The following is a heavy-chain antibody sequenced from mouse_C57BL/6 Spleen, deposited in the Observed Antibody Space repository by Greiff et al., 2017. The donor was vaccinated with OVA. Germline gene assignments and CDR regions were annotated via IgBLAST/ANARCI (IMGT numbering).Heavy chain of an antibody. V-gene: IGHV5-16*01. CDR1: GFTFSDYY. J-gene: IGHJ1*03. CDR2: INYDGSST. D-gene: IGHD1-1*01. CDR3: ARFITTVVATYPYWYFDV. Sequence: EVKLVESEGGLVQPGSSMKLSCTASGFTFSDYYMAWVRQVPEKGLEWVANINYDGSSTYYLDSLKSRFIISRDNAKNILYLQMSSLKSEDTATYYCARFITTVVATYPYWYFDVWGTGTTVTVSS.